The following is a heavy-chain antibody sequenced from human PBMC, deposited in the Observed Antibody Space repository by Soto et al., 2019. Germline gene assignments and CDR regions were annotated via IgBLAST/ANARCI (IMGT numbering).Heavy chain of an antibody. CDR1: GYSFTSYW. J-gene: IGHJ4*02. V-gene: IGHV5-10-1*01. CDR2: IDPSDSYT. D-gene: IGHD1-26*01. Sequence: PGESLKISCKGSGYSFTSYWISWVRQMPGKGLEWMGRIDPSDSYTNYSPSFQGHVTISADKSISTAYLQWSSLKASDTAMYYCARHWGNSGSYSFSDYWGQGTLVTVSS. CDR3: ARHWGNSGSYSFSDY.